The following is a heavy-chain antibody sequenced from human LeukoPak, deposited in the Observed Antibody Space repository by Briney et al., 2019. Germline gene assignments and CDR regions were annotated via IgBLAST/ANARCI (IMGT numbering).Heavy chain of an antibody. V-gene: IGHV4-59*01. D-gene: IGHD1-26*01. J-gene: IGHJ4*02. CDR3: ARASGSYFN. Sequence: KPSETLSLTCTVSGGSISSYYWSWIRQPPGKGLEWIGYIYYSGSTNYNPSLKSRVTISVDTSKNQFSLKLSSVTAADTAVYYCARASGSYFNWGQGTLVTVS. CDR1: GGSISSYY. CDR2: IYYSGST.